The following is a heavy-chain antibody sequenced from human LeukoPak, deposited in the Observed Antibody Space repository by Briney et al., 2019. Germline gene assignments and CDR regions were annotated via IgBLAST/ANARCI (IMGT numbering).Heavy chain of an antibody. D-gene: IGHD1-26*01. CDR3: ASRVEATLDC. CDR2: INSDGSST. J-gene: IGHJ4*02. CDR1: GFTFNSYW. Sequence: GGSLRLSCAASGFTFNSYWMHWVRQAPGKGLVWVSRINSDGSSTNYADSVKGRFTISRDNAKNTLYLQMNSLRAEDTAVYYCASRVEATLDCWGQGTLVTVSS. V-gene: IGHV3-74*01.